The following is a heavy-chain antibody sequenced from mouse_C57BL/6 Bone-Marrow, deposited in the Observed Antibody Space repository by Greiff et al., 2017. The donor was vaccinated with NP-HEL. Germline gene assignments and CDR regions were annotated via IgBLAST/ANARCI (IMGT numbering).Heavy chain of an antibody. CDR3: ARGLRVDY. D-gene: IGHD1-1*01. Sequence: QVQLQQPGAELVKPGASVKLSCKASGYTFTSYWMQWVKQRPGQGLEWIGEIDPSDSYTNYNQKFKGKATLTVDTSSSTAYMQLGSLTSEDSAVYYCARGLRVDYWGQGTTLTVSS. CDR1: GYTFTSYW. CDR2: IDPSDSYT. J-gene: IGHJ2*01. V-gene: IGHV1-50*01.